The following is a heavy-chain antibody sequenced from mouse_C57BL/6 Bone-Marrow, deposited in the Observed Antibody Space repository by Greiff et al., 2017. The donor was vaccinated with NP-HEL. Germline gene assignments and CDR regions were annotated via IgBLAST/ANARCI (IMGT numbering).Heavy chain of an antibody. V-gene: IGHV15-2*01. D-gene: IGHD2-3*01. J-gene: IGHJ1*03. CDR3: ARRGWLLRYFDV. CDR2: ILPSIGRT. CDR1: DSEVFPIAY. Sequence: QVQLQQSGSELRSPGPSVKLSCKDFDSEVFPIAYMSWVRQKPGHGFEWIGGILPSIGRTIYGEKFEDKATLDADTLSNTAYLELNSLTSEDSAIYYCARRGWLLRYFDVWGTGTTVTVSS.